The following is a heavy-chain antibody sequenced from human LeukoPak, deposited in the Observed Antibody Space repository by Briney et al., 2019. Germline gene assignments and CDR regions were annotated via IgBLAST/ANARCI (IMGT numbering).Heavy chain of an antibody. V-gene: IGHV3-23*01. CDR2: ISGSGGGT. CDR3: ARDRQGVAPFDY. D-gene: IGHD3-3*01. CDR1: GFTFSTYA. J-gene: IGHJ4*02. Sequence: LGGSLRLSCAASGFTFSTYAMSWVRQAAGKGLEWVSLISGSGGGTYYADSVKGRFTISRDNSKNTLYLQMNSLRAEDTAVYYCARDRQGVAPFDYWGQGTLVSVSS.